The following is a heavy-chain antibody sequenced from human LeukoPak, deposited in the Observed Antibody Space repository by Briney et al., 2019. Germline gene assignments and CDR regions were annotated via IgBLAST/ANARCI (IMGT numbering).Heavy chain of an antibody. CDR2: IIGSGNSI. D-gene: IGHD3-16*02. V-gene: IGHV3-23*01. CDR1: GSTFNTYA. Sequence: AGGSLRLSCAASGSTFNTYAMSWVRQAPGKGLEWVSLIIGSGNSIHYADSVKGRFTISRDNFKNTVFLQLNSLRPEDTAVYYCAKHGDNVWGSFRFGLDYWGQGTLVTVSS. CDR3: AKHGDNVWGSFRFGLDY. J-gene: IGHJ4*02.